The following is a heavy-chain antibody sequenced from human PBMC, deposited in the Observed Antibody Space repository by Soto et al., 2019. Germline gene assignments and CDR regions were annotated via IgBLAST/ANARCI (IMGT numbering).Heavy chain of an antibody. J-gene: IGHJ4*02. D-gene: IGHD1-26*01. Sequence: ESGGSVVQPGRSLRLSCAASGFTFSSFGMLWVRQAPGKGLEWVAIMSHDGSKKYHADSVKGRFTVSRDNSENTLYLQMNSLRPEDTAMYYCAKFQSSAYYGVDFWGQGTLVTVSS. V-gene: IGHV3-30*18. CDR1: GFTFSSFG. CDR3: AKFQSSAYYGVDF. CDR2: MSHDGSKK.